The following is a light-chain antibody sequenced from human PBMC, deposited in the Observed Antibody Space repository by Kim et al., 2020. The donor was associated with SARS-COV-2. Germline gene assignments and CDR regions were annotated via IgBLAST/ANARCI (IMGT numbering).Light chain of an antibody. Sequence: GQCVTVTCSEDSSNNGSNTVNWYQHHPGTAPRLHVYDNNQWPPGVPDRFSGSKSGTSASLAISDLQSEDEADYYCAAWDNSLNGPVFGGGTQLTVL. CDR1: SSNNGSNT. CDR3: AAWDNSLNGPV. J-gene: IGLJ3*02. V-gene: IGLV1-44*01. CDR2: DNN.